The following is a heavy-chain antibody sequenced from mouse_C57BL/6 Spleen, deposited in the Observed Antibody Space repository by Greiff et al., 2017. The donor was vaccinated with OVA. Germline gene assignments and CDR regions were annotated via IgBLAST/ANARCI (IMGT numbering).Heavy chain of an antibody. CDR3: ARKHYSNPGFAY. Sequence: EVQLQESGPELVKPGASVKIPCKASGYTFTDYNMDWVKQSPGKSLEWIGDINPNNGGTIYNQKFKGKATLTVDKSSSTAYMELRSLTSEDTAVYYCARKHYSNPGFAYWGQGTLVTVSA. J-gene: IGHJ3*01. V-gene: IGHV1-18*01. D-gene: IGHD2-5*01. CDR2: INPNNGGT. CDR1: GYTFTDYN.